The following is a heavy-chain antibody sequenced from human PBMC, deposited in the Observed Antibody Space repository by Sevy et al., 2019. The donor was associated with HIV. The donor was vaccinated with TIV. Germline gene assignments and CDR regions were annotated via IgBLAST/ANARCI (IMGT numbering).Heavy chain of an antibody. J-gene: IGHJ4*02. D-gene: IGHD3-10*01. CDR1: GYTFSSNG. CDR3: ARVPTYYYGSATYFDS. Sequence: ASVKVSCKASGYTFSSNGITWVRQAPGQGLEWMGWIGLYNGNSNYARKFRDRVTMTADTSTSTGYMELRSLRSDDTAVYYCARVPTYYYGSATYFDSWGQGSLVTVSS. V-gene: IGHV1-18*01. CDR2: IGLYNGNS.